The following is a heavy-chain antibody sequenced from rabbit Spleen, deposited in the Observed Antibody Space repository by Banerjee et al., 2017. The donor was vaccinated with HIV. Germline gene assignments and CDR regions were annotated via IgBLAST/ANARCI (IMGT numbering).Heavy chain of an antibody. V-gene: IGHV1S45*01. CDR1: GFSFSSSYW. CDR3: AMNDDNTYAFGMDL. D-gene: IGHD6-1*01. J-gene: IGHJ6*01. Sequence: EESGGGLVQPEGSLTLTCTASGFSFSSSYWICWVRQAPGKGLEWIACINTGDVARTYYATWAKGRFTISKTSSTTVTLQMTSLTAADTATYFCAMNDDNTYAFGMDLWGPGTLVTVS. CDR2: INTGDVART.